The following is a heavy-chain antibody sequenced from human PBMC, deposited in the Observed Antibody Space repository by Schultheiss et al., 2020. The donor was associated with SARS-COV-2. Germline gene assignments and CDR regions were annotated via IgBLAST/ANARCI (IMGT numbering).Heavy chain of an antibody. V-gene: IGHV3-30*03. J-gene: IGHJ4*02. CDR3: ARDPPFFRTSWGYFHY. CDR2: ISSDETVK. Sequence: VGSLRLSCVASGFDISRYWMSWVRQAPGKGLEFVALISSDETVKYNTDSVKGRFTVSRDNSKNTVYLQMDSLRTEDTAVYYCARDPPFFRTSWGYFHYWGQGTLVTVSS. D-gene: IGHD2-2*01. CDR1: GFDISRYW.